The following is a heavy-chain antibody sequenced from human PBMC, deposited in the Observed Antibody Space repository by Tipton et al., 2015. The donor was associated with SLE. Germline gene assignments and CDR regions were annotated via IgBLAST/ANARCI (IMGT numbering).Heavy chain of an antibody. CDR3: AKDGGQQLVS. D-gene: IGHD6-13*01. Sequence: QLVQSGGGLIQPGGSLRLSCAVSGFSFSTYGIHWVRQAPGKGLEWVSHIRNDGTNKYYSNSVRGRFTISRDSSKNTMYLQMKSLRAEDTAVYYCAKDGGQQLVSWGQGTLVTVSS. CDR2: IRNDGTNK. J-gene: IGHJ4*02. CDR1: GFSFSTYG. V-gene: IGHV3-30*02.